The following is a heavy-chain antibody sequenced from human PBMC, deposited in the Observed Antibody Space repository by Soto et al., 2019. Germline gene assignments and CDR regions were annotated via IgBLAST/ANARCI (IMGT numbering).Heavy chain of an antibody. V-gene: IGHV3-30*18. CDR3: AKDFELPDGDYYHYGMDV. D-gene: IGHD1-7*01. CDR1: GFDFSSHG. J-gene: IGHJ6*02. Sequence: QVQLVESGGGVVQPGGSLRLSCLASGFDFSSHGMYWVRQAPGRGLEWVALISYEGSHKFYVDSLKGRFTISRDNSKHTLYLHMSNLRPEDTALYHCAKDFELPDGDYYHYGMDVWGQGTTVSVSS. CDR2: ISYEGSHK.